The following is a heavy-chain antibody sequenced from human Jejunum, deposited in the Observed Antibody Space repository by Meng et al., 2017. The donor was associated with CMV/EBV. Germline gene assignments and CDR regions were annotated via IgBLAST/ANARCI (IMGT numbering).Heavy chain of an antibody. CDR1: GFSFDTYA. Sequence: SGFSFDTYAMTWVRQAPGKGLEWVAVIYVGSGNTYYAGSVNGRFTISRDNSRNTLYLVMNSLRAEDTAVYYCAKDSRAWSYYLDSWGQGTQVTVSS. CDR2: IYVGSGNT. J-gene: IGHJ4*02. V-gene: IGHV3-23*03. D-gene: IGHD5-24*01. CDR3: AKDSRAWSYYLDS.